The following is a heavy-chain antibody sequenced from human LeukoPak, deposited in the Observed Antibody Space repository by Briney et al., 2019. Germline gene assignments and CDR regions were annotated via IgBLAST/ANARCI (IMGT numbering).Heavy chain of an antibody. V-gene: IGHV5-10-1*01. D-gene: IGHD1-1*01. CDR1: GYSFTSYW. Sequence: GESLKISCQGSGYSFTSYWISWVRQMPGKGLEWMGRIDPSDSYTNYSPSFQGHVTISADKSISTAYLQWSSLKASDTAMYYCARQGTNWFDPWGQGTLVTVSS. CDR2: IDPSDSYT. J-gene: IGHJ5*02. CDR3: ARQGTNWFDP.